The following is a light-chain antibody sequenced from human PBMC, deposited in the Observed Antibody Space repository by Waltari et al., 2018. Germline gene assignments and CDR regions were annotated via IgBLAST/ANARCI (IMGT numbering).Light chain of an antibody. CDR3: QSADTNFADHVV. Sequence: SYDLPQPPSVSVSPGQTARTTCSGDALPRLYAYWYQQKPGQAPMLLIYKDTERPSGIPERFSGSTSGTTVTLTVSGVQAEDEADYYCQSADTNFADHVVFGGGTQLIVL. J-gene: IGLJ2*01. CDR2: KDT. V-gene: IGLV3-25*03. CDR1: ALPRLY.